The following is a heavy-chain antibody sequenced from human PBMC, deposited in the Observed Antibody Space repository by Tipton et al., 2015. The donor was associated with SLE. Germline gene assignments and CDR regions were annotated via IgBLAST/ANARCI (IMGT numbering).Heavy chain of an antibody. V-gene: IGHV4-31*03. D-gene: IGHD3-3*02. Sequence: TLSLTCTVSGGSITTVGYYWSWNRQHPGKGLEWIGYIYDSKSTYYNPSLKSRLTMSADTSKNQISLKLSSVSAADTAVYYCARGPPFMEWERNWFDPWGQGTQVTVSS. CDR1: GGSITTVGYY. J-gene: IGHJ5*02. CDR2: IYDSKST. CDR3: ARGPPFMEWERNWFDP.